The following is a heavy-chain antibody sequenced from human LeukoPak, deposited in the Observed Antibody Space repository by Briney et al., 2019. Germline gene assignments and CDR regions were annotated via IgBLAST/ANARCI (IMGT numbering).Heavy chain of an antibody. CDR1: GGSISSGSYY. CDR2: IYTSGST. Sequence: SETLSLTCTVSGGSISSGSYYWSWIRQPTGKGLEWIGRIYTSGSTNYNPPLKSRVTISVDTSKNQFSLKLSSVTAADTAVYYCARDLWYYYDSSGYYHWYFDLWGRGTLVTVSS. CDR3: ARDLWYYYDSSGYYHWYFDL. V-gene: IGHV4-61*02. J-gene: IGHJ2*01. D-gene: IGHD3-22*01.